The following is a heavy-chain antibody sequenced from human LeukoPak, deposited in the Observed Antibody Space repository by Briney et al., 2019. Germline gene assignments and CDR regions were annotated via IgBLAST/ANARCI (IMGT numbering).Heavy chain of an antibody. D-gene: IGHD3-22*01. V-gene: IGHV3-21*01. J-gene: IGHJ3*02. CDR1: GFTVSSNY. CDR3: ARVAYYDSSGYLGAFDI. CDR2: ISSSSSYI. Sequence: GGSLRLSCAASGFTVSSNYMSWVRQAPGKGLEWVSSISSSSSYIYYADSVKGRFTISRDNAKNSLYLQMNSLRAEDTAVYYCARVAYYDSSGYLGAFDIWGQGTMVTVSS.